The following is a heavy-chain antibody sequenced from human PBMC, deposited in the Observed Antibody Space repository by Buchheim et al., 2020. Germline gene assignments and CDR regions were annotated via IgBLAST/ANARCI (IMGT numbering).Heavy chain of an antibody. J-gene: IGHJ6*02. V-gene: IGHV3-30*18. CDR3: AKDRSGSYYRDYYYYGMDV. CDR2: ISYDGSNK. D-gene: IGHD3-10*01. CDR1: GFTFSSYG. Sequence: VQLVESGGGVVQPGRSLRLSCAASGFTFSSYGMHWVRQAPGKGLEWVAVISYDGSNKYYADSVKGRFTISRDNSKNTLYLQMNSLRAEDTAVYYCAKDRSGSYYRDYYYYGMDVWGQGTT.